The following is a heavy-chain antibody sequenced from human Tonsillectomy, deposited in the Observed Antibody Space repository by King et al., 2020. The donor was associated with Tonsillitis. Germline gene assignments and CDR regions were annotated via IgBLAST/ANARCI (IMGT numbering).Heavy chain of an antibody. CDR2: IKEDGKEK. CDR1: GFTSSNYW. CDR3: AHYVFWSGYAFDD. J-gene: IGHJ4*02. Sequence: VQLVESGGGLVQPGGSLRLSCAAPGFTSSNYWMSWVRQTPGKGLEWGANIKEDGKEKHNMGSVKGRFTISRDNTKNSLYLQIDSLRVEVTAVYYCAHYVFWSGYAFDDCGEGTLVTVSS. D-gene: IGHD3-3*01. V-gene: IGHV3-7*01.